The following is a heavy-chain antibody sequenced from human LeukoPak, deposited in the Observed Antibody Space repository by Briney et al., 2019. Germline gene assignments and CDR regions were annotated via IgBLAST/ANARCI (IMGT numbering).Heavy chain of an antibody. J-gene: IGHJ4*02. CDR2: INQNGSEI. D-gene: IGHD6-19*01. CDR1: GFRFIDYW. Sequence: GGSLRLSCVASGFRFIDYWMTWVRQAPGRGLEWVANINQNGSEIYYLDSVEGRFTISRDNAKNSLFLQMNSLRAEDTAVYYCARQVQWLVRGLVDYWGQGTLVTVSS. V-gene: IGHV3-7*01. CDR3: ARQVQWLVRGLVDY.